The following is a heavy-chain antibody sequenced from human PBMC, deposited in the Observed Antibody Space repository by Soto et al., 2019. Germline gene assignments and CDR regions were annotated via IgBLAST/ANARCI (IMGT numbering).Heavy chain of an antibody. CDR2: IYYSGST. J-gene: IGHJ5*02. D-gene: IGHD5-12*01. CDR3: ERAGYSGYDMNH. V-gene: IGHV4-59*01. CDR1: GGSISSYY. Sequence: SETLSLTCTVSGGSISSYYWSWIRQPPGKGLEWIGYIYYSGSTNYNPSLKSRVTISVDTSKNQFSLKLSSVTAADTAVYYCERAGYSGYDMNHWGQGTLVTVSS.